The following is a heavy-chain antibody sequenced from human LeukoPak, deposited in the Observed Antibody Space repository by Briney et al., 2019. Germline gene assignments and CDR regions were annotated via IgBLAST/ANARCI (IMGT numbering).Heavy chain of an antibody. Sequence: ASVKVSCKASGNSFTGYYVHWVRQAPGQGLEWMGWMSPDSDGTNFAQNFQGRVSTTRDTSIRTVYLELRSLRAADTAVYYCANQEGIGAPGAWFDNWGQGTLVTVSS. V-gene: IGHV1-2*02. CDR3: ANQEGIGAPGAWFDN. J-gene: IGHJ4*02. CDR2: MSPDSDGT. CDR1: GNSFTGYY. D-gene: IGHD1-26*01.